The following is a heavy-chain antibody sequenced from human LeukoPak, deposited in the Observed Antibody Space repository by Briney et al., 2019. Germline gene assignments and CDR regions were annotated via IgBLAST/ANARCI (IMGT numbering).Heavy chain of an antibody. J-gene: IGHJ5*02. V-gene: IGHV3-21*01. CDR2: ISSSSSYI. Sequence: PGGSLRLSCAASGFTFSSYSMNWVRQAPGKGLKWVSSISSSSSYIYYADSVKGRFTISRDNAKNSLYLQMNSLRAEDTAVYYCARDPNDYGVNWFDPWGQGTLVTVSS. D-gene: IGHD4-17*01. CDR3: ARDPNDYGVNWFDP. CDR1: GFTFSSYS.